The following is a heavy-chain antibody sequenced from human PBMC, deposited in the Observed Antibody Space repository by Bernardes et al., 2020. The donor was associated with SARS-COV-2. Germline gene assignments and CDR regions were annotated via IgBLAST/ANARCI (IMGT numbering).Heavy chain of an antibody. CDR1: GGSVSSNSYS. CDR2: IYYSGST. Sequence: SETLSLTCTVSGGSVSSNSYSWSWIRQPPGKGLEWIGHIYYSGSTNYRPSLKSRVTISLQKSKNQFSLKLNSLTAADTAMYYCARIAMAGNFFDYWGQGILVTVSS. CDR3: ARIAMAGNFFDY. V-gene: IGHV4-61*01. D-gene: IGHD6-19*01. J-gene: IGHJ4*02.